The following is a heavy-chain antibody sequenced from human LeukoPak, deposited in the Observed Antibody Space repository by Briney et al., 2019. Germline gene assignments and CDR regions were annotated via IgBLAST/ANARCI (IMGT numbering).Heavy chain of an antibody. CDR3: ARVERDGYTQGGDY. D-gene: IGHD5-24*01. Sequence: ASVKDSCKASGGTFSSYAISWVRQAPGQGLEWMGGIIPIFGTANYAQKFQGRVTITADESTSTAYMELSSLRSEDTAVYYCARVERDGYTQGGDYWGQGTLVTVSS. V-gene: IGHV1-69*13. CDR2: IIPIFGTA. CDR1: GGTFSSYA. J-gene: IGHJ4*02.